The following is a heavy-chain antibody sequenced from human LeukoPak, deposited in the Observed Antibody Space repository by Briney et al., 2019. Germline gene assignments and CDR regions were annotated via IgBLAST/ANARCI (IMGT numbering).Heavy chain of an antibody. CDR3: ASSRFHYYYYMDV. CDR1: GGSISSYY. Sequence: PSETLSLTCTVSGGSISSYYWSWIRQPPGKGLEWIGYIYYSGSTNYNPSLKSRVTISVDTSKNQFSLKLSSVTAADTAVYYCASSRFHYYYYMDVWGKGTTVTVSS. V-gene: IGHV4-59*01. J-gene: IGHJ6*03. CDR2: IYYSGST.